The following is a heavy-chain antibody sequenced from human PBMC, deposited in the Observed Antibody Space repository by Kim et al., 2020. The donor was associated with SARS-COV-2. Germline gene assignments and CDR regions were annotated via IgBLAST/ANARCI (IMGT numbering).Heavy chain of an antibody. Sequence: GGSLRLSCAASGFSFSDYYMSWIRQAPGKGLEWVSYISSSGSTIYYAEFVKGLFTIFWVNAKNSLYLKMISLRAEDTAVYYCARDERVVAAINYWGQGTLVTFSS. CDR2: ISSSGSTI. CDR1: GFSFSDYY. J-gene: IGHJ4*02. V-gene: IGHV3-11*01. D-gene: IGHD2-21*02. CDR3: ARDERVVAAINY.